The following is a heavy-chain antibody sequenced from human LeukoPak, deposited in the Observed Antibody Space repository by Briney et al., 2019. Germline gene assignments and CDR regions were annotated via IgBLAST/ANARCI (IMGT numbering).Heavy chain of an antibody. D-gene: IGHD5-12*01. CDR2: IIGSGGST. Sequence: GGSLRLSCAASGFTFSNFGMNWVRQGPGKGPEWVSTIIGSGGSTYYADSVKGRFTISKDNSKNTLYLQMNSLRAEDTAVYYCAKSSVNGYTGYVHPGVDYWGQGTLVTVSS. CDR3: AKSSVNGYTGYVHPGVDY. CDR1: GFTFSNFG. V-gene: IGHV3-23*01. J-gene: IGHJ4*02.